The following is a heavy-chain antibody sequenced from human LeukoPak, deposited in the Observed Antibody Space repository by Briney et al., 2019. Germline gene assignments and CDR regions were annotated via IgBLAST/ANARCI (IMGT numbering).Heavy chain of an antibody. J-gene: IGHJ5*02. CDR3: ARGSSGYDYAWSDP. D-gene: IGHD5-12*01. Sequence: GGSLRLSCAASGFTFSSYEMNWVRQAPGKGLEWVSYISSSGSTIYYADSVKGRFTISRDNAKNSLYLQMNSLRAEDTAVYYCARGSSGYDYAWSDPWGQGTLVTVSS. CDR2: ISSSGSTI. V-gene: IGHV3-48*03. CDR1: GFTFSSYE.